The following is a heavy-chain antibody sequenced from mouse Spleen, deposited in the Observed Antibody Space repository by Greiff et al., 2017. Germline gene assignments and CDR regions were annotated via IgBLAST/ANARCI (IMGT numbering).Heavy chain of an antibody. V-gene: IGHV5-4*02. D-gene: IGHD2-3*01. CDR3: ARDRDDGSTGFAY. CDR2: ISDGGSYT. J-gene: IGHJ3*01. Sequence: EVKLVESGGGLVKPGGSLKLSCAASGFTFSDYYMYWVRQTPEKRLEWVATISDGGSYTYYPDSVKGRFTISRDNAKNNLYLQMSSLKSEDTAMYYCARDRDDGSTGFAYWGQGTLVTVSA. CDR1: GFTFSDYY.